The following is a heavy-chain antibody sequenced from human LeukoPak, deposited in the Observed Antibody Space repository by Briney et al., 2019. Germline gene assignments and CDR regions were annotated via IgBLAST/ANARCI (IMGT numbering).Heavy chain of an antibody. Sequence: SETLSLTCTVSGGSISSYYWSWIRQPAGKGLEWIGRIYNSGSTTYNPSLKSRVTMSVDTSKNQFSLKLSSVTAADTAVYYCARGYSSGWYVDYWGQGTLVTVSS. CDR2: IYNSGST. V-gene: IGHV4-4*07. J-gene: IGHJ4*02. D-gene: IGHD6-19*01. CDR3: ARGYSSGWYVDY. CDR1: GGSISSYY.